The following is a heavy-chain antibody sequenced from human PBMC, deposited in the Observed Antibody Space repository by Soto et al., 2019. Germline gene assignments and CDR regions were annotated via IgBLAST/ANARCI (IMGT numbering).Heavy chain of an antibody. CDR2: MYSNGHT. CDR1: GFSVTSNY. V-gene: IGHV3-53*05. D-gene: IGHD4-17*01. J-gene: IGHJ6*02. Sequence: EVQLVETGGGLIQPGGSLRLSCVASGFSVTSNYMTWVRQAPGKGPEWVSVMYSNGHTYYADSVEGRFTISRDRSSNTLYLQMTSLRREDTAVYYCARESGSPVTYHYSYGMDVWGQGTTVTVSS. CDR3: ARESGSPVTYHYSYGMDV.